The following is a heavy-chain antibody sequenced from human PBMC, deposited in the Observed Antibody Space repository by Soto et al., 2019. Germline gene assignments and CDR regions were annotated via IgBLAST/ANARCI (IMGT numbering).Heavy chain of an antibody. J-gene: IGHJ6*02. Sequence: GHLVESGEGVAQPGRSLRLSCAASGFTFSSYAMHWVRQTPGQGLEWVAVISYDGSDKYYAASVKGRFTISRDNSNDPVYLQMTRQRTEDTAVYFCARVLRIRGGRYYYGMDVWGQGTTVTVSS. V-gene: IGHV3-30-3*01. CDR1: GFTFSSYA. CDR3: ARVLRIRGGRYYYGMDV. CDR2: ISYDGSDK. D-gene: IGHD3-10*01.